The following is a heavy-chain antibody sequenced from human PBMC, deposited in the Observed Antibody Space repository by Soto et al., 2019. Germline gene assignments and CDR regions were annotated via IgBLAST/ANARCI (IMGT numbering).Heavy chain of an antibody. CDR3: AREVIPAATLGSDAFDI. CDR1: GGSISSDNYF. CDR2: IFYSGSA. J-gene: IGHJ3*02. Sequence: QVQLQESGPGLVKPSQTLTLTCSVSGGSISSDNYFWSWIRQPPGKGLEWIGYIFYSGSAHYNPSLKSRFTISVDTSKNQFSLDLFSVTAADTAMYYCAREVIPAATLGSDAFDIWGQWTMVTVSS. D-gene: IGHD3-16*02. V-gene: IGHV4-30-4*01.